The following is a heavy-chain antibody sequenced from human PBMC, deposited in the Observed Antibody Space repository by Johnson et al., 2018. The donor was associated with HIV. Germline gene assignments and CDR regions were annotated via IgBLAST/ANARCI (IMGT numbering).Heavy chain of an antibody. J-gene: IGHJ3*02. V-gene: IGHV3-15*01. CDR2: IKSKTDGGTT. D-gene: IGHD4-17*01. CDR3: TTALRVTTSLRAVDI. CDR1: GFTFSNAW. Sequence: VQLVESGGGLVKPGGSLRLSCAASGFTFSNAWMSWVRQAPGKGLEWVGRIKSKTDGGTTDYAAPVKGRFTISIDDSKNTLYLQMNSLKTEDTAVYYCTTALRVTTSLRAVDIWGPGTLGTVSS.